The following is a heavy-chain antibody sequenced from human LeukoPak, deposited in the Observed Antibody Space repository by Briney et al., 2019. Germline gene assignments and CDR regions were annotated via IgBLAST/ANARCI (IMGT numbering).Heavy chain of an antibody. D-gene: IGHD2-2*01. Sequence: GRSLRLSCAAPGFTFSSYAMSWVRHAPGKGLESVSAISGSGGCAYYADSVKGRVRIFRENSEKTLFLQMGSLRGEDTAVYYCAREGWFLSTSCQRCGMDVWGQGTTVTGSS. J-gene: IGHJ6*02. CDR1: GFTFSSYA. V-gene: IGHV3-23*01. CDR3: AREGWFLSTSCQRCGMDV. CDR2: ISGSGGCA.